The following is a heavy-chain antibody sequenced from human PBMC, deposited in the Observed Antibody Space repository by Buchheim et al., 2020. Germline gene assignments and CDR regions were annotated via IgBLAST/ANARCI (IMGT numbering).Heavy chain of an antibody. V-gene: IGHV3-7*01. CDR2: IKQDGSEK. D-gene: IGHD4-17*01. CDR1: GFTFSSYW. CDR3: ASAGDYVYPRGPEDY. Sequence: EVQLVESGGGLVQPGGSLRLSCAASGFTFSSYWMSWVRQAPGKGLEWVSNIKQDGSEKYYVDSVKGRFTISRDNAKNSLYLQMNSLRAEDTAVYYCASAGDYVYPRGPEDYWGQGT. J-gene: IGHJ4*02.